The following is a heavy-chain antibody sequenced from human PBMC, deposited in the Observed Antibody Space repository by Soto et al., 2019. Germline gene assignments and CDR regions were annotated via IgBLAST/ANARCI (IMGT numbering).Heavy chain of an antibody. CDR3: AGLYYYDSSGYYYQIFDY. CDR2: IYHSGST. D-gene: IGHD3-22*01. V-gene: IGHV4-4*02. CDR1: GGSISSSNW. J-gene: IGHJ4*02. Sequence: TLSLTCAVSGGSISSSNWWSWVRQPPGKGLEWIGEIYHSGSTNYNPSLKSRVTISVDKPKNQFSLKLSSVTAADTAVYYCAGLYYYDSSGYYYQIFDYWGQGTLVTVSS.